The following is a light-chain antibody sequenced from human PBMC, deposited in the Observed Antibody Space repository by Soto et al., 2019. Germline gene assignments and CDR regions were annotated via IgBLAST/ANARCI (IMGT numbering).Light chain of an antibody. V-gene: IGLV1-44*01. Sequence: QSVLTQPPSASGTPGQRVTISCSASSGSLSVDWYQHLPGKAPKLLIYSNYQRPSGVPDRFSGSKSGTSASLVISGLQSEDDADYYCAGRDDSLSGLYVFGTGTKLTVL. J-gene: IGLJ1*01. CDR2: SNY. CDR1: SGSLS. CDR3: AGRDDSLSGLYV.